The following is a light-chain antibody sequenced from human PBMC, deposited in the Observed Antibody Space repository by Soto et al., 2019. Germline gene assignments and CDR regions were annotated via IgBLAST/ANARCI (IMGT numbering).Light chain of an antibody. CDR3: QQADSFPIT. V-gene: IGKV1-12*01. CDR1: EDINSR. J-gene: IGKJ5*01. CDR2: AAF. Sequence: DIQMTQSPSTLSGSVGDRVTISFRASEDINSRLAWYQQKPGNAPKLLIYAAFILQSGVPSRFSGYGSGTDFTLSISSLQPEDFATYYCQQADSFPITFGQGTRLEIK.